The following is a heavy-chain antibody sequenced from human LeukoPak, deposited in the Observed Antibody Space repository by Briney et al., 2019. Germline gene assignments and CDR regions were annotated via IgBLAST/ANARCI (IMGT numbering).Heavy chain of an antibody. J-gene: IGHJ4*02. CDR1: GFTFSSYE. Sequence: GGSLRLSCAASGFTFSSYEMNWVRQAPGKGLEWVSYISSSGSTIYYADSVKGRFTISRDNAKNSLYLQMNSLRAEDTAVYYCAYGPVGATYFDYWGQGTLVTVSS. CDR2: ISSSGSTI. CDR3: AYGPVGATYFDY. V-gene: IGHV3-48*03. D-gene: IGHD1-26*01.